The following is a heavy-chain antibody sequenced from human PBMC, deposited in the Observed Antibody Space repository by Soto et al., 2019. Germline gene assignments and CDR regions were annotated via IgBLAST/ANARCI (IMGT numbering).Heavy chain of an antibody. J-gene: IGHJ4*02. Sequence: TLSLTCAVSGGSISSGGYSWSWIRQPPGKGLEWIGYIYHSGSTYYNPSLKSRVTISVDRSKNQFTLKLSSVTAADTAVYYCALLVPAAHFDYWGQGTLVTVSS. CDR2: IYHSGST. V-gene: IGHV4-30-2*01. CDR1: GGSISSGGYS. CDR3: ALLVPAAHFDY. D-gene: IGHD2-2*01.